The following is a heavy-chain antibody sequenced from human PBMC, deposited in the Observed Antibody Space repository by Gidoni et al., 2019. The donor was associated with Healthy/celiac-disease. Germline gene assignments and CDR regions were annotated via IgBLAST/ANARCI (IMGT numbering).Heavy chain of an antibody. V-gene: IGHV3-33*01. CDR3: ARVPARYDSSGYFGY. D-gene: IGHD3-22*01. J-gene: IGHJ4*02. CDR1: GFTFSSYG. CDR2: IWYDGSNK. Sequence: QVQLVESGGGVVQPGGSLRLSCAASGFTFSSYGMHWVRQAPGKGLEWVAVIWYDGSNKYYADSVKGRFTISRDNSKNTLYLQMNSLRAEDTAVYYCARVPARYDSSGYFGYWGQGTLVTVSS.